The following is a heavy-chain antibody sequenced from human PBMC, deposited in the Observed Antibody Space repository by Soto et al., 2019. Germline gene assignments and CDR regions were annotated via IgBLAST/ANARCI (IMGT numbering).Heavy chain of an antibody. J-gene: IGHJ5*02. D-gene: IGHD6-19*01. Sequence: VSVKVSGKASGYSFTGYYIHWVRQAPGQGLEWMGWINPNSGGTNYAQKFQGRVTMTRDTSISTAYMELSRLRSDDTAVYYCARDFSSGWPSGWFDPWGQGTLVTVSS. CDR2: INPNSGGT. V-gene: IGHV1-2*02. CDR1: GYSFTGYY. CDR3: ARDFSSGWPSGWFDP.